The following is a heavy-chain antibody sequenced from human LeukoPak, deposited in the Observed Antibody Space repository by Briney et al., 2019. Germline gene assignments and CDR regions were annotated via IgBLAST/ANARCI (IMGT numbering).Heavy chain of an antibody. Sequence: SETLSLTCTVSAGSLSSYYWSWIRQPPGKGLEWIGYIYYSGSTNYNPSLKSRVTISVDTSKNQFSLKLSSVTAADTAVYYCARHRLGYCSSTSCPLGAFDIWGQGTMVTVSS. V-gene: IGHV4-59*08. CDR2: IYYSGST. J-gene: IGHJ3*02. D-gene: IGHD2-2*01. CDR1: AGSLSSYY. CDR3: ARHRLGYCSSTSCPLGAFDI.